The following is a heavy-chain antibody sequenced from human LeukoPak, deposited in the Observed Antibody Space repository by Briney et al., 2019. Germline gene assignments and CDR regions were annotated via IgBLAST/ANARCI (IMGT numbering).Heavy chain of an antibody. Sequence: SETLSLTCTVSGGSVSRNCWSWIRQPAGKGLEWIGRICPGGSANDNPSLKSRVSMSLDTSKNQFSLKLTSVTAADTAVYYCAREPSGSDGWFDPWGQGTLFTVSS. CDR3: AREPSGSDGWFDP. CDR1: GGSVSRNC. CDR2: ICPGGSA. J-gene: IGHJ5*02. D-gene: IGHD1-26*01. V-gene: IGHV4-4*07.